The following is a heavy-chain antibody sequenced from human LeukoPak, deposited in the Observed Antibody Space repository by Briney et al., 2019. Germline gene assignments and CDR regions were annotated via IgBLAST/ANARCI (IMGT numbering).Heavy chain of an antibody. CDR1: GFTLSSYA. D-gene: IGHD1-1*01. V-gene: IGHV3-23*01. CDR2: ISGSGGST. CDR3: AKDRPHWNDLYYFDY. J-gene: IGHJ4*02. Sequence: GGSLRLSCAASGFTLSSYAMSWVHQAPGKGLEWVSAISGSGGSTYYADSVKGRFTISRDNSKNTLYLQMNSLRAEDTAVYYCAKDRPHWNDLYYFDYWGQGTLVTVSS.